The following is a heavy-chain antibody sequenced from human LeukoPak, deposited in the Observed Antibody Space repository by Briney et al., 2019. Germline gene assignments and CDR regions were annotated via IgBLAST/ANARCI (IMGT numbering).Heavy chain of an antibody. V-gene: IGHV3-23*01. J-gene: IGHJ3*02. D-gene: IGHD3-10*01. CDR3: AKDTNPAPPWSKGSYYWDAFDI. CDR2: ISGSGGST. CDR1: GFTFSSYA. Sequence: PGGSLRLSCAASGFTFSSYAMRWVRQAPGKGLEWVSAISGSGGSTYYADSVKGRFTISRDNSKNTLYLQTNSLRAEDTAVYYCAKDTNPAPPWSKGSYYWDAFDIWGQGTMVTVSS.